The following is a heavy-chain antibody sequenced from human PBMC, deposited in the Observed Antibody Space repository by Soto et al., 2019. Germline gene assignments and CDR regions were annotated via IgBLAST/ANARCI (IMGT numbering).Heavy chain of an antibody. Sequence: QVQLVQSGAEVKKSGSSVKVSCKASGGTFSSYAISWVRQAPGQGLEWMGGIIPIFGTANYAQKFQGRVTITADESTSTAYMELSSLRSEDTAVYYCSRGGDCGGDCYEDYWGQGTLVTVSS. D-gene: IGHD2-21*02. CDR2: IIPIFGTA. J-gene: IGHJ4*02. CDR3: SRGGDCGGDCYEDY. V-gene: IGHV1-69*01. CDR1: GGTFSSYA.